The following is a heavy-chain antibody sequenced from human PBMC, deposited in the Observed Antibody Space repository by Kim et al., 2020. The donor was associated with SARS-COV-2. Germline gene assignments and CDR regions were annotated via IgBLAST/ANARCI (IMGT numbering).Heavy chain of an antibody. V-gene: IGHV4-59*13. D-gene: IGHD4-17*01. J-gene: IGHJ4*02. CDR1: GGSISSYY. CDR3: ARDYGGPFDY. CDR2: IYYSGST. Sequence: SETLSLTCTVSGGSISSYYWSWIRQPPGKGLEWIGYIYYSGSTNYNPSLKSRVTISVDTSKNQFSLKLSSVTAADTAVYYCARDYGGPFDYWGQGTLVTVSS.